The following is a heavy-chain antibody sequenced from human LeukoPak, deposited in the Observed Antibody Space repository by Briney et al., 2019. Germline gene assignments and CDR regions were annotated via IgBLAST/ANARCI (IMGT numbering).Heavy chain of an antibody. Sequence: GGSLRLSCAASGFSFSSYAMNWVRQAPGKGLEGVSSISGSGDSTYYADSVKGRFTISRDTSKNTLSLQMNSLRAEDTAVYYCAKIRGLFSGSHRYDAFDIWGQGTLVTVSS. V-gene: IGHV3-23*01. D-gene: IGHD1-26*01. CDR2: ISGSGDST. CDR1: GFSFSSYA. CDR3: AKIRGLFSGSHRYDAFDI. J-gene: IGHJ3*02.